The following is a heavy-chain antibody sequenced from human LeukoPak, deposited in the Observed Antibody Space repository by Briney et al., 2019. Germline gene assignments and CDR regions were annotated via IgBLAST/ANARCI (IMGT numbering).Heavy chain of an antibody. Sequence: PSETLSLTCTVSGGSVSRGGYYWNWIRQHPGKGLEWNGFASYSEGTYYNPSLMSRITISVDRSQNQFSLKMRDVTAADTAVYFCATADWESFYFDSWGQGALVAVSS. CDR3: ATADWESFYFDS. D-gene: IGHD1-26*01. CDR1: GGSVSRGGYY. J-gene: IGHJ4*02. CDR2: ASYSEGT. V-gene: IGHV4-31*03.